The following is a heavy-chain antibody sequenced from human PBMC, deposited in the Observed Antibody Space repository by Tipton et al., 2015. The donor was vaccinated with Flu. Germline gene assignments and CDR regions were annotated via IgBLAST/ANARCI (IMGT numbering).Heavy chain of an antibody. Sequence: TLSLTCTVSGGSISSSSYYWGWIRQPPGKGLEWIGSIYYSGSTYYNPSLKSRVTISVDTSKIQFSLKLSSVTAADTAVYYCASVAARGAGYWGQGTLVTVSS. V-gene: IGHV4-39*07. CDR2: IYYSGST. D-gene: IGHD6-6*01. J-gene: IGHJ4*02. CDR3: ASVAARGAGY. CDR1: GGSISSSSYY.